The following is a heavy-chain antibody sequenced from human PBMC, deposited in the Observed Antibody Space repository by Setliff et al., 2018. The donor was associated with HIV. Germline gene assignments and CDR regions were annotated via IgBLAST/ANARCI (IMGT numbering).Heavy chain of an antibody. CDR1: GGSISSHY. CDR3: ARRRYSSSGKCFDY. D-gene: IGHD6-13*01. CDR2: IYYSGST. Sequence: PSETLSLTCTVSGGSISSHYWSWIRQPPGKGLEWIGSIYYSGSTNYNPSLKSRVAISLDTSMNQFSLKLSSVTAADTAVYYCARRRYSSSGKCFDYWGQGTLVTVSS. J-gene: IGHJ4*02. V-gene: IGHV4-59*08.